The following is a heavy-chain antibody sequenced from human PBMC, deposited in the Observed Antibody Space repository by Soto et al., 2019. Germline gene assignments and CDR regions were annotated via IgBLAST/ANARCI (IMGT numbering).Heavy chain of an antibody. J-gene: IGHJ3*02. CDR1: GGTFSSYA. Sequence: QVQLVQSGAEVKKPGSSVKVSCKASGGTFSSYAISWVRQAPGQGLEWMGWIIPIFGTANYAQKSQGRVTITADTSTSTAYMELSSLRSEDTAVYYCARDPNYYDSSGYYAVGAFDIWGQGTMVTVSS. CDR2: IIPIFGTA. D-gene: IGHD3-22*01. V-gene: IGHV1-69*06. CDR3: ARDPNYYDSSGYYAVGAFDI.